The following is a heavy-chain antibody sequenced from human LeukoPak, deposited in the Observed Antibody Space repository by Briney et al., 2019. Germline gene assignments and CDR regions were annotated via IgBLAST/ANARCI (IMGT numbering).Heavy chain of an antibody. D-gene: IGHD6-19*01. J-gene: IGHJ3*02. Sequence: GGSLRLSCAASGFTFSSYCMHWVRQAPGKGLEWVAFIRYDGSNKYYADSVKGRFTISRDNSKNTLYLQMNSLRAEDTAVYYCAKDSSVFIAVAGTGDAFDIWGQGTMVTVSS. CDR1: GFTFSSYC. CDR3: AKDSSVFIAVAGTGDAFDI. V-gene: IGHV3-30*02. CDR2: IRYDGSNK.